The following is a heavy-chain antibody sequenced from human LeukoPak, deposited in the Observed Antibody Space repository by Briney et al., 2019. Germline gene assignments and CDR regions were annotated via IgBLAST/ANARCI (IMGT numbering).Heavy chain of an antibody. D-gene: IGHD3-9*01. Sequence: GASVKVSCKVSGYTLTELSMHWVRQAPGKGLEWMGGFDPEDGETIYAQKFQGRVTMTEDTSTDTAYMELSSLRSEDTAVYYCATGLDHYDRNWFDPWGQGTLVTVSS. CDR1: GYTLTELS. CDR3: ATGLDHYDRNWFDP. V-gene: IGHV1-24*01. CDR2: FDPEDGET. J-gene: IGHJ5*02.